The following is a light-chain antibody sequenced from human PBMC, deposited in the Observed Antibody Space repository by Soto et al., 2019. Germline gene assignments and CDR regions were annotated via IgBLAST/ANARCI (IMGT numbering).Light chain of an antibody. CDR1: SSDVGGYNY. V-gene: IGLV2-8*01. CDR3: SSYAGSNSFV. J-gene: IGLJ1*01. CDR2: EVT. Sequence: QSALTQPASVSGSPGQSITISCSGTSSDVGGYNYVSWFRQHPGKAPKLLIYEVTKRPSGVPDRFSGSKSGNTASLTVSGLQAEDEADYYCSSYAGSNSFVFGTGTKLTVL.